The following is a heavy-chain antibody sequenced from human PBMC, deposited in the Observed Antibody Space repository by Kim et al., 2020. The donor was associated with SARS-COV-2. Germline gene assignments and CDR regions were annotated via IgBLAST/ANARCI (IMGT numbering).Heavy chain of an antibody. J-gene: IGHJ4*02. D-gene: IGHD1-26*01. CDR2: INPSGGST. CDR3: ARDRPERSGRPPVRFDY. Sequence: ASVKVSCKASGYTFTSYYMHWVRQAPGQGLEWMGIINPSGGSTSYAQKFQGRVTMTRDTSTSTVYMELSSLRSEDTAVYYCARDRPERSGRPPVRFDYWGQGTLVTVSS. CDR1: GYTFTSYY. V-gene: IGHV1-46*01.